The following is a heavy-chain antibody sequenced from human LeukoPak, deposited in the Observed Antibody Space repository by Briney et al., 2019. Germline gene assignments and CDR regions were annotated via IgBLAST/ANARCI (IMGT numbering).Heavy chain of an antibody. CDR2: IYTSGST. CDR3: AREPYCGGDCYSATYFDY. Sequence: SETLSLTCTVSGGSISSYYWSWIRQPAGKGLEWIGRIYTSGSTNYNPSLKSRVTMSVDTSKNQFSLKLSSVTAADTAVYYCAREPYCGGDCYSATYFDYWGQGTLVTVSS. V-gene: IGHV4-4*07. CDR1: GGSISSYY. J-gene: IGHJ4*02. D-gene: IGHD2-21*01.